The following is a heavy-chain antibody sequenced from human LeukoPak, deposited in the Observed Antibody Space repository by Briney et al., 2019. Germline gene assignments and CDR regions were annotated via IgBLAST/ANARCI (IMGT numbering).Heavy chain of an antibody. CDR3: ARVVGRYCSSTSCYIDY. CDR2: IYDSGST. D-gene: IGHD2-2*02. CDR1: GGSISTYY. J-gene: IGHJ4*02. Sequence: PSETLSLTCIVSGGSISTYYWSWIRQPPGKGLEWLGYIYDSGSTNYNPSLKSRVTISEDTSKRQFSLKLRSVTAADTAVYYCARVVGRYCSSTSCYIDYCGQGTLVTVSS. V-gene: IGHV4-59*01.